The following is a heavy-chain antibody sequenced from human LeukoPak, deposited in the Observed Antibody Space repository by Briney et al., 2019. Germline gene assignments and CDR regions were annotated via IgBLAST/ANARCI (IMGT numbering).Heavy chain of an antibody. D-gene: IGHD4-23*01. CDR3: ARHTTVVPPHYFDY. J-gene: IGHJ4*02. Sequence: PSETLSLTCTVSGVPISSYYWSWIRQPPGKGLEWIGYVFYSGSTNYNHSLKSRVTMSLGTSKNQISLKLSSVTAADTAMYYCARHTTVVPPHYFDYWGQGTLVTVSS. CDR2: VFYSGST. CDR1: GVPISSYY. V-gene: IGHV4-59*08.